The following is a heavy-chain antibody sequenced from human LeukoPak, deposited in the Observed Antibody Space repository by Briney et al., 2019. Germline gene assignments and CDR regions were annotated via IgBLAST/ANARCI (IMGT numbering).Heavy chain of an antibody. CDR1: GYTFASYG. Sequence: GATVKVSCTASGYTFASYGISWVRQAPGQGLEWMGWISAYNGNTNYAQKLQGRVTMTTDTSTSTAYMELRSLRSDDTAVYYCARGYCSSTSCYAFWNYWGQGTLVTVSS. J-gene: IGHJ4*02. D-gene: IGHD2-2*01. CDR3: ARGYCSSTSCYAFWNY. V-gene: IGHV1-18*01. CDR2: ISAYNGNT.